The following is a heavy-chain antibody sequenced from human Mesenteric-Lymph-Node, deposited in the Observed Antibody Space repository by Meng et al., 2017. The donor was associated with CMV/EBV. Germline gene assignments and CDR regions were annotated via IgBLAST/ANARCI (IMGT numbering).Heavy chain of an antibody. CDR3: ANQEHGSGWYRGAFDM. CDR2: ISAGGGST. CDR1: GSMFGSHG. Sequence: GGSLRLSCAASGSMFGSHGMHWVRQAPGKGLEWVSAISAGGGSTHYADSVKGRFTISRDNSKNTLYLQMMSLRAEDTAVYYCANQEHGSGWYRGAFDMWGQGTMVTVSS. V-gene: IGHV3-23*01. J-gene: IGHJ3*02. D-gene: IGHD6-19*01.